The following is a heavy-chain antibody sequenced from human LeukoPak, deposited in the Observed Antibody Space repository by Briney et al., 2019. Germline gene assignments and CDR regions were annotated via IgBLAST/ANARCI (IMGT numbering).Heavy chain of an antibody. Sequence: SETLSLTCTVSGGSISSYYWSWIRQPAGKGLEWIGRIYTSGSTNYNPSLKSRVTMSVGTSKNQFSLKLSSVTAADTAVYYCARVIAAAGSNWFDPWGQGTLVTVSS. CDR3: ARVIAAAGSNWFDP. D-gene: IGHD6-13*01. V-gene: IGHV4-4*07. CDR2: IYTSGST. CDR1: GGSISSYY. J-gene: IGHJ5*02.